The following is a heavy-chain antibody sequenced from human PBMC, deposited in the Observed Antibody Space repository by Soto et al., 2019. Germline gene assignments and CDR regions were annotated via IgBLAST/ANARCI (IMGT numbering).Heavy chain of an antibody. V-gene: IGHV4-39*01. D-gene: IGHD3-9*01. Sequence: QLQLQESGPGLVKPSETLSLTCSVSGGSISSSSYFWGWIRQPPGKGLEWIGSIYYSGSTYYNPSLKSRVTVSVDPSKNQFSLKLSSVTAADTAVYYCARHPIDFWFDPWGQGTLVTVSS. CDR1: GGSISSSSYF. CDR2: IYYSGST. J-gene: IGHJ5*02. CDR3: ARHPIDFWFDP.